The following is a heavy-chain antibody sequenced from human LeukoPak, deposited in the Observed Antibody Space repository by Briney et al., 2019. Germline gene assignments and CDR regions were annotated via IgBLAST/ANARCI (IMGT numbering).Heavy chain of an antibody. CDR3: ARAGIWDYYDSSGYHNAAFDI. V-gene: IGHV1-2*02. CDR2: INPNSGGT. D-gene: IGHD3-22*01. Sequence: ASVTVSCKASGYTFTGYYMHWVRQAPGQGLEWMGWINPNSGGTNYAQKFQGRVTMTRDTSISTAYMELSRLRSDDTAVYYCARAGIWDYYDSSGYHNAAFDIWGQGTMVTVSS. J-gene: IGHJ3*02. CDR1: GYTFTGYY.